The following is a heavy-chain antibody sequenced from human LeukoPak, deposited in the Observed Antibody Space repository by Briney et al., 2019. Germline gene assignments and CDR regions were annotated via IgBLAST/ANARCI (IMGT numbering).Heavy chain of an antibody. CDR1: GFTFNNYE. V-gene: IGHV3-48*03. D-gene: IGHD4-11*01. Sequence: GGSLRLSCAASGFTFNNYEMNWVRQAPGKGLEWISYISSRGGTIYYADSVKGRFTISRGNAENSLYLQMNSLRAEDTAVYYCVRDTPTVRYDYWGQGTLVTVSS. CDR3: VRDTPTVRYDY. CDR2: ISSRGGTI. J-gene: IGHJ4*02.